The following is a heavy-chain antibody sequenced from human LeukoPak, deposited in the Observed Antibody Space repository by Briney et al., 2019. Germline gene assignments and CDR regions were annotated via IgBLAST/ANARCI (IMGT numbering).Heavy chain of an antibody. Sequence: GGSLRLSCAASGFTFSGYAMSWVRQAPGKGLEWVSAISGSGGITYYADSVKGRFTISRDNSKNTLYLQMNSLRAEDTAVYYCADGGDSSSWFETNFDYWGQGTLVTVSS. D-gene: IGHD6-13*01. CDR2: ISGSGGIT. CDR3: ADGGDSSSWFETNFDY. CDR1: GFTFSGYA. V-gene: IGHV3-23*01. J-gene: IGHJ4*02.